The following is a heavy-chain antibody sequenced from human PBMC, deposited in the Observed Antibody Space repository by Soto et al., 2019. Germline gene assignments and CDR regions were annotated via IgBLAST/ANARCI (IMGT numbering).Heavy chain of an antibody. V-gene: IGHV4-30-2*05. CDR2: IYHSGST. CDR3: ARGPGI. J-gene: IGHJ4*02. CDR1: GGSISSGGYS. Sequence: SETLSLTCAVSGGSISSGGYSWSWIRQPPGKGLEWIGYIYHSGSTYYNSSPKSRVTISVDTSKNQFSLKLSSVTAADTAVYYCARGPGIWGQGTLVTVSS.